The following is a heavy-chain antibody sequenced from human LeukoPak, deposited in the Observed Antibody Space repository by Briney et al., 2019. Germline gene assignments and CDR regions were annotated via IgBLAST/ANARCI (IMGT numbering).Heavy chain of an antibody. J-gene: IGHJ4*02. V-gene: IGHV1-69*04. D-gene: IGHD3-3*01. Sequence: SVKVSCKASGGTFSSYAISWVRQAPGQGLEWMGRIIPILGIANYAQKFQGRVTITADKSTSTAYMELSSLRSEDTAVYYCARGDPHPLRFLEWLSHAFDYWGQGTLVTVSS. CDR2: IIPILGIA. CDR1: GGTFSSYA. CDR3: ARGDPHPLRFLEWLSHAFDY.